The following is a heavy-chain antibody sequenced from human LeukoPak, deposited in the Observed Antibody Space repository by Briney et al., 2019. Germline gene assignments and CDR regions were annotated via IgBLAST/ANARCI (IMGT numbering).Heavy chain of an antibody. J-gene: IGHJ5*02. D-gene: IGHD6-19*01. V-gene: IGHV1-8*01. CDR1: GYTFTSYD. CDR3: ARDARQWLVNGVSAYNWFDP. CDR2: MNPNSGNT. Sequence: ASVKVSCKASGYTFTSYDINWVRQATGQGLEWMGWMNPNSGNTGYAQKFQGRVTMTRNTSISTAYMELSSLRSDDTAVYYCARDARQWLVNGVSAYNWFDPWGQGTLVTVSS.